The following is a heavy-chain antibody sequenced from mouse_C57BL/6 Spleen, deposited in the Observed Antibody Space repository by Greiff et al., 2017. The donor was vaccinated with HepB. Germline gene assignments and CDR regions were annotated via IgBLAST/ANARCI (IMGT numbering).Heavy chain of an antibody. CDR2: INPNNGGT. D-gene: IGHD2-1*01. Sequence: VQLQQSGPELVKPGASVKISCKASGYTFTDYYMNWVKQSHGKSLEWIGDINPNNGGTSYNQKFKGKATLTVDKSSSTAYMELRSLTSEDSAVYYCVPYGNYFDYWGQGTTLTVSS. J-gene: IGHJ2*01. CDR1: GYTFTDYY. CDR3: VPYGNYFDY. V-gene: IGHV1-26*01.